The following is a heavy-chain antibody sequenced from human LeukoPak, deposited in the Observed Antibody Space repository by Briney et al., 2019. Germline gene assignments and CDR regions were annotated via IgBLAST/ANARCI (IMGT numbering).Heavy chain of an antibody. CDR3: AKQGFRKSSYYYYGMDV. D-gene: IGHD3-10*01. CDR1: GYSFTSYW. CDR2: IYPGDSDT. J-gene: IGHJ6*02. V-gene: IGHV5-51*01. Sequence: GESLKISCKGSGYSFTSYWIGWVRQLPGKGLEWMGIIYPGDSDTRYSPSFQGQVTISADKSISTAYLQWSSLKAWDTAMYYCAKQGFRKSSYYYYGMDVWGQGTTVTVSS.